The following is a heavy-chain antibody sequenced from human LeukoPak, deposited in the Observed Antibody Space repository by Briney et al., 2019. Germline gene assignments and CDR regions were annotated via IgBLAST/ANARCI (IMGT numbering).Heavy chain of an antibody. J-gene: IGHJ4*02. D-gene: IGHD3-10*01. CDR3: ARLSEMFRGPQVIYYFDY. CDR2: IKQDGTEK. CDR1: GFTFTTYW. Sequence: GGSLRLSCGASGFTFTTYWMSWVRQAPGKGLEWVANIKQDGTEKYYVDSVKGRFTISRDYARNSLYLQLNSLRAEDTAVYYCARLSEMFRGPQVIYYFDYWGQGTLVTVSS. V-gene: IGHV3-7*01.